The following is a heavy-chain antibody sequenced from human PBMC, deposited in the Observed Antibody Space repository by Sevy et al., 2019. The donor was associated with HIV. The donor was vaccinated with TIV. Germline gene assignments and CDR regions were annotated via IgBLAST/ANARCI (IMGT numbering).Heavy chain of an antibody. V-gene: IGHV2-5*02. CDR2: IYWDDDE. Sequence: SGPTLVNPTQTLTLTCTFSGFSLSATGVGVGWIRQPPGKALEWLAVIYWDDDERYSPSLRNRVTITKDTSKNLVVLTLTNMDPVDTGTYYCAHTAAARPNWFDPWGQGTLVTVSS. CDR1: GFSLSATGVG. D-gene: IGHD6-6*01. CDR3: AHTAAARPNWFDP. J-gene: IGHJ5*02.